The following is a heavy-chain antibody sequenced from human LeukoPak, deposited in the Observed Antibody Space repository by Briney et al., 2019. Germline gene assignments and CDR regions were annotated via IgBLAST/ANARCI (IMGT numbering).Heavy chain of an antibody. J-gene: IGHJ3*02. Sequence: GGSLRLSCAASGFTFSSYIMNWVRQAPGKGLEWVSSISSSSSYIYYADSVKGRFTISRDNAKNSLYLQMNSLRAEDTAVYYCAVPYGDPDAFDIWGQGTMVTVSS. CDR2: ISSSSSYI. CDR3: AVPYGDPDAFDI. V-gene: IGHV3-21*01. D-gene: IGHD4-17*01. CDR1: GFTFSSYI.